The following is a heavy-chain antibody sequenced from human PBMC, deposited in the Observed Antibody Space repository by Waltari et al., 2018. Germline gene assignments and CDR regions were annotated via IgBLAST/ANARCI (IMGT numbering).Heavy chain of an antibody. Sequence: VQLVESGGGLVQPGGSLRLSCAASGFTFSRYWMSWVRQAPGKGLEWIGEINHSGSTNYNPSLKSRVTISVDTSKNQFSLKLSSVTAADTAVYYCARGRRSLLNYYYYYMDVWGKGTTVTVSS. CDR1: GFTFSRYW. CDR2: INHSGST. CDR3: ARGRRSLLNYYYYYMDV. V-gene: IGHV4-34*01. J-gene: IGHJ6*03.